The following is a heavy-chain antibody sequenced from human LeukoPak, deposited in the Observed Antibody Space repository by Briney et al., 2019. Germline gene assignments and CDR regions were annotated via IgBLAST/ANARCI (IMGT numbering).Heavy chain of an antibody. D-gene: IGHD4-23*01. CDR2: ISYDGSNT. CDR3: ARDTVGGCFDY. V-gene: IGHV3-30*04. Sequence: GGSLRLSCAASGFTFNSYAMHWVRQAPGKGPEWVTVISYDGSNTDYADSVKGRFSISRDSSKNTLYLQLNSLRSEDTAVYYCARDTVGGCFDYWGQGTLVTVSS. J-gene: IGHJ4*02. CDR1: GFTFNSYA.